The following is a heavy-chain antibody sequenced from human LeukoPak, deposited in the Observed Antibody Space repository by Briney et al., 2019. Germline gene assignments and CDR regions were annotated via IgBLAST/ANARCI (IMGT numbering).Heavy chain of an antibody. CDR3: ARAQSSGIVAAGEDFDY. CDR2: IDPNSGGT. V-gene: IGHV1-2*02. CDR1: GYTFTGYY. Sequence: ASVKVSCKASGYTFTGYYMHWVRQAPGQGLEWMGWIDPNSGGTNYAQKFQGRVTMTRDTSISTAYMELSRLRSDDTAVYYCARAQSSGIVAAGEDFDYWGQGTLVTVSS. J-gene: IGHJ4*02. D-gene: IGHD6-13*01.